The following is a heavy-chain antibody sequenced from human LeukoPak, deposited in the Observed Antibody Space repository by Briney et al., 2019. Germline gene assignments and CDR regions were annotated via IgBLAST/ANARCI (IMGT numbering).Heavy chain of an antibody. CDR3: TTGPEPAAMVFDF. D-gene: IGHD2-2*01. CDR2: LKSNRDGGTT. J-gene: IGHJ4*02. V-gene: IGHV3-15*01. Sequence: GGSLRLSCAASGFTFSSYAMHWVRQAPGKGLEWVGRLKSNRDGGTTDYAAPVEGRFSISRDDSRNTLFLQMDSLKTDDTAVYFCTTGPEPAAMVFDFWGQGTLVTVSS. CDR1: GFTFSSYA.